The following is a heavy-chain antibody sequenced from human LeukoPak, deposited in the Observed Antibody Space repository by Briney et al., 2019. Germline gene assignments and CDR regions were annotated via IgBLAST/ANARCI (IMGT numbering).Heavy chain of an antibody. D-gene: IGHD3-10*01. CDR1: GGSISSSSYY. Sequence: SSETLSLTCTVSGGSISSSSYYWGWIRQPPGKGLEWIGSIYYSGSTYYNPSLKSRVTISVDTPKNQFSLKLSSVTAADTAVYYCARGGGYYGSGRGDWFDPWGQGTLVTVSS. V-gene: IGHV4-39*01. J-gene: IGHJ5*02. CDR3: ARGGGYYGSGRGDWFDP. CDR2: IYYSGST.